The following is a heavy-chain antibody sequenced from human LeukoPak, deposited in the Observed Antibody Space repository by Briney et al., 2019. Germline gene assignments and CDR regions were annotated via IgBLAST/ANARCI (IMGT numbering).Heavy chain of an antibody. J-gene: IGHJ4*02. CDR1: GGSISGGGYS. Sequence: SETLSLTCAVSGGSISGGGYSWSWIRQPLGKGLEWIGYIYYSGSTNYNPSLKSRVTISVDTSKNQFSLKLSSVTAADTAVYYGARAALRRPRYYFDYWGQGTLVTVSS. V-gene: IGHV4-61*08. CDR2: IYYSGST. CDR3: ARAALRRPRYYFDY. D-gene: IGHD3-16*02.